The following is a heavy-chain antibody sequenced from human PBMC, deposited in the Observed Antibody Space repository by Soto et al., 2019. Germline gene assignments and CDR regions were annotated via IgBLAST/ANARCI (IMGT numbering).Heavy chain of an antibody. V-gene: IGHV3-23*01. J-gene: IGHJ5*02. CDR1: GFTFSSYA. D-gene: IGHD2-21*02. CDR3: AKDFGVGGTAIREWFDP. Sequence: GGSLRLSCAASGFTFSSYAMSWVRQAPGKGLEWVSAISGSGGSTYYADSVKGRFTISRDNSKNTLYLQMNSLRAEDTAVYYCAKDFGVGGTAIREWFDPWGQGTLVTVSS. CDR2: ISGSGGST.